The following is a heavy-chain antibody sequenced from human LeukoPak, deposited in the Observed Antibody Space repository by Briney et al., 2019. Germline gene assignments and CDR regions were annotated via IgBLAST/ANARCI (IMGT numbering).Heavy chain of an antibody. CDR1: GYTFTGCY. J-gene: IGHJ6*02. Sequence: ASVAVSLRASGYTFTGCYMHWVRQASGQGLEWIGWINPNSGDTNYAQKFQGRVTMPRDTSISTAYMELSRLRSADTAVYYCAREIAGQGGMDVWGQGTTVTVSS. CDR2: INPNSGDT. V-gene: IGHV1-2*02. D-gene: IGHD6-13*01. CDR3: AREIAGQGGMDV.